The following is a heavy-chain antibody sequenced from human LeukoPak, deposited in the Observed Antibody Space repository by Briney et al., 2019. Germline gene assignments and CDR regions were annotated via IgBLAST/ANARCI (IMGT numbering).Heavy chain of an antibody. Sequence: PGGSLRLSCAASGFTFSSYDMSWVRQATGKGLEWVSFIRSDGGSTLDADSVKGRFTISRDNSKNSLYLQMNSLRTEDTALYYCAKDLYRTSAYFDYWGQGTLVTVSS. CDR1: GFTFSSYD. CDR3: AKDLYRTSAYFDY. V-gene: IGHV3-43*02. CDR2: IRSDGGST. J-gene: IGHJ4*02. D-gene: IGHD2-2*01.